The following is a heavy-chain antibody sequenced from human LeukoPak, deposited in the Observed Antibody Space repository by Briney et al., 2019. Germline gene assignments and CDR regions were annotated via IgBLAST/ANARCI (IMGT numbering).Heavy chain of an antibody. D-gene: IGHD3-10*01. CDR2: IKQDGSEK. J-gene: IGHJ6*02. Sequence: PGGSLRLSCAASGFTVSSNYMSWVRQAPGKGLEWVANIKQDGSEKYYVDSVKGRFTISRDNAKNSLYLQMNSLRAEDTAVYYCARDELLWFGELLDPYYYYGMDVWGQGTTVTVSS. V-gene: IGHV3-7*03. CDR1: GFTVSSNY. CDR3: ARDELLWFGELLDPYYYYGMDV.